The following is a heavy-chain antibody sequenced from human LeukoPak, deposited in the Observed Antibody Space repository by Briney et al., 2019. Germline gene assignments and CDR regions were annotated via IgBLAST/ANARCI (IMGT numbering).Heavy chain of an antibody. CDR2: IRDDASDK. D-gene: IGHD2-15*01. CDR1: GFTFRTNG. Sequence: PGGSLTLSCAASGFTFRTNGMHWVRQAPGKGLGWVAFIRDDASDKYYADSVKGRFTISRDNSENTLFPQMNSLRVEDTAVYYCARDQSHHNSGGSLYDPWGQGRLVSVSS. CDR3: ARDQSHHNSGGSLYDP. J-gene: IGHJ5*02. V-gene: IGHV3-30*02.